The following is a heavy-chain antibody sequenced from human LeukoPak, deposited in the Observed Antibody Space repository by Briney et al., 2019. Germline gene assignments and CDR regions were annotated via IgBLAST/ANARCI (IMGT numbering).Heavy chain of an antibody. Sequence: PGGSLRLSCAASGFTFSSSSMSWVRQAPGKGLEWVSVISGSGGSTDYADSVKGRFTISRDNSKNTLYLRINSLRAEDTAVYYCAKGSGWYVWGQGTLVTVPS. J-gene: IGHJ4*02. V-gene: IGHV3-23*01. CDR1: GFTFSSSS. CDR3: AKGSGWYV. CDR2: ISGSGGST. D-gene: IGHD6-19*01.